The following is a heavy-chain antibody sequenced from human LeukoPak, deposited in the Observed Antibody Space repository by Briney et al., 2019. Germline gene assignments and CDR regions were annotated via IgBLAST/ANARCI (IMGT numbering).Heavy chain of an antibody. V-gene: IGHV3-21*01. Sequence: GGSLRLSCVASGLTFSDYSINWVRQSPGKGLEWVSSINPTSTSIYYADAVKGRFTISRDKAMNSLYLQINSMIAEDTDVYYCVRLRRNSDRSGYYYFYDYWGQPIMVTVSS. CDR2: INPTSTSI. J-gene: IGHJ4*02. CDR1: GLTFSDYS. D-gene: IGHD3-22*01. CDR3: VRLRRNSDRSGYYYFYDY.